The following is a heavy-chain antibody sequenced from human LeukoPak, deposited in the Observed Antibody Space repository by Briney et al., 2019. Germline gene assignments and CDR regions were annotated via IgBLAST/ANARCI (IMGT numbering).Heavy chain of an antibody. J-gene: IGHJ4*02. CDR1: GGSISSGAYY. CDR3: ARVTSGYIGPLDY. V-gene: IGHV4-31*03. Sequence: PSETLSLTCTVSGGSISSGAYYWSWIRQHPGKGLEWIGSIYYSGSTYYNPSLKSRVTISIDTSKNQFSLKLSSVTAADTAVYYCARVTSGYIGPLDYWGQGTLVTVSS. CDR2: IYYSGST. D-gene: IGHD3-22*01.